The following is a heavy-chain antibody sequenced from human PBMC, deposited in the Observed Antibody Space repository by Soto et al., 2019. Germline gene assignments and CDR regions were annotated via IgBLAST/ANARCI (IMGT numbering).Heavy chain of an antibody. J-gene: IGHJ6*02. CDR3: ASLPARQYFHGVDV. Sequence: GGSLRLSCAASGFTISTAMTWVRQAPGKGLEWVSSFSGDGINTYYADSVKGRFTFSRDNSKNTVYLQMDNLRVEDTAVYYCASLPARQYFHGVDVWGQGTTVTVSS. CDR2: FSGDGINT. CDR1: GFTISTA. D-gene: IGHD2-2*01. V-gene: IGHV3-23*01.